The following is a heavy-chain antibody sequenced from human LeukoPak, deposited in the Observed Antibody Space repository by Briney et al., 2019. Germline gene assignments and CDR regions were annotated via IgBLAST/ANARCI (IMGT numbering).Heavy chain of an antibody. D-gene: IGHD1-20*01. CDR2: INPSGGST. CDR3: ARDWAGITGTTGDAFDI. J-gene: IGHJ3*02. Sequence: VASVKVSCKASGYTFTSYYMHWVRQAPGQGLEWMGIINPSGGSTSYAQKFQGRVTMTRDTSTSTVYMELSSLRSEDTAVYYCARDWAGITGTTGDAFDIWGQGTMVTVSS. CDR1: GYTFTSYY. V-gene: IGHV1-46*01.